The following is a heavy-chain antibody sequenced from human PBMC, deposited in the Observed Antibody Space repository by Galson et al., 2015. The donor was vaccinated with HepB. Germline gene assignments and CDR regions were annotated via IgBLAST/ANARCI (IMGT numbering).Heavy chain of an antibody. J-gene: IGHJ4*02. CDR2: IYSGGRA. CDR3: AREDTAMALGY. D-gene: IGHD5-18*01. CDR1: GFTVSFNY. Sequence: SLRLSCAASGFTVSFNYMSWVRQAPGKGLEWVSVIYSGGRAYYADSVKGRFTISRDNSKNTLYIQMNTLRAEDTAVYHCAREDTAMALGYWGQGTLVTVSS. V-gene: IGHV3-66*01.